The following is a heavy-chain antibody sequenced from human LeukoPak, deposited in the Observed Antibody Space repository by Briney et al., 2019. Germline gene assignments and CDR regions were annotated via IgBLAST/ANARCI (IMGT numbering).Heavy chain of an antibody. Sequence: SETLSLTCTVSGGSISSGDYYWSWIRQPPGKGLEWIGYIYYSGSTYYNPSLKSRVTISVDTSKNQFSLKLSSVTAADTAVYYCARGPYYYGSGSLDYWGQGTLVTVSS. CDR2: IYYSGST. CDR3: ARGPYYYGSGSLDY. J-gene: IGHJ4*02. D-gene: IGHD3-10*01. V-gene: IGHV4-30-4*01. CDR1: GGSISSGDYY.